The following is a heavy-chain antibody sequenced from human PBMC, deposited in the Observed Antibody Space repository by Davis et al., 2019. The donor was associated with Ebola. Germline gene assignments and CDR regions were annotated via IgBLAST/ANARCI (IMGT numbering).Heavy chain of an antibody. CDR1: GGSISNNYY. D-gene: IGHD3-10*01. CDR2: ISHSGST. V-gene: IGHV4-39*01. J-gene: IGHJ6*02. Sequence: SETLSLTCTVSGGSISNNYYWVWIRQPPGKRLEWIGSISHSGSTYYNPSLKSRVTISVDTSKNQFSLKLSSVTAADTAVYYCARVGVLWFGELLYYYYGMDVWGQGTTVTVSS. CDR3: ARVGVLWFGELLYYYYGMDV.